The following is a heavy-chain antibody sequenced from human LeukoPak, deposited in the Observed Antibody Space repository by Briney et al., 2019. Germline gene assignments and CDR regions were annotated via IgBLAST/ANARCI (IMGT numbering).Heavy chain of an antibody. CDR2: ISYDGSNK. Sequence: GGSLRLSCAAAGFTLSSYAMSWVRQAPGKGLEWVAVISYDGSNKYYADSVKGRFTISRDNSKNTLYLQMNSLRAEDTAVYYCARGALYDYGDYVGGYWGQGTLVTVSS. V-gene: IGHV3-30-3*01. CDR3: ARGALYDYGDYVGGY. J-gene: IGHJ4*02. D-gene: IGHD4-17*01. CDR1: GFTLSSYA.